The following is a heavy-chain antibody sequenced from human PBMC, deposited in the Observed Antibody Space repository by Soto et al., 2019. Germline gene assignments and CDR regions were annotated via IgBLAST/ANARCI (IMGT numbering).Heavy chain of an antibody. CDR1: GGTFSDYT. CDR3: AAKKYMTSATNFFYNSGIDI. CDR2: VIPLLGSS. D-gene: IGHD6-6*01. Sequence: QVQLVQSGAEVKRPGSSVKVSCRASGGTFSDYTFSWVRQAPGQGLEWLGGVIPLLGSSKYAHNLQDRGTFSSDESTATALMDQSSLRSWDTAVYYCAAKKYMTSATNFFYNSGIDIWGQGTKVTVSS. J-gene: IGHJ6*02. V-gene: IGHV1-69*01.